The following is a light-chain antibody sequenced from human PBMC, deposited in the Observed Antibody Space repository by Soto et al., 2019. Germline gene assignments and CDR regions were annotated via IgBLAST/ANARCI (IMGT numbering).Light chain of an antibody. Sequence: QSALTQPPSASGTPGQRVTISCSGSSSNIGSNTVNWYQQLRGTAPKLLLYSNNQRPSGVPDRFSGSKSGTSASLAISGLQSEDEADYYCAAWDDSLNGPVFGTGTKVTVL. V-gene: IGLV1-44*01. CDR2: SNN. CDR3: AAWDDSLNGPV. CDR1: SSNIGSNT. J-gene: IGLJ1*01.